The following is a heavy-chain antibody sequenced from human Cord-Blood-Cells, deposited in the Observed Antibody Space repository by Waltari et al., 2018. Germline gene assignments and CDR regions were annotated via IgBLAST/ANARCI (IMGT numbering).Heavy chain of an antibody. J-gene: IGHJ4*02. CDR1: GGSFCSYA. CDR2: IIPIFGTA. CDR3: AREQAAGPLDY. D-gene: IGHD6-13*01. V-gene: IGHV1-69*01. Sequence: QVPLGHSGAVVKKPGSSVKLSRKASGGSFCSYAISWGRQAPAQGLEWMGGIIPIFGTANYAQKFQGRVTITADESTSTAYMELSSLRSEDTAVYYCAREQAAGPLDYWGQGTLVTVSS.